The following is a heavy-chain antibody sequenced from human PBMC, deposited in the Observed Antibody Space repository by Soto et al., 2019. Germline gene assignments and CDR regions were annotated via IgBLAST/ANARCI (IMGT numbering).Heavy chain of an antibody. D-gene: IGHD3-3*01. CDR3: ARVIMIFGVANLGSYFDY. Sequence: QVRLVQSGTEVKKPGASVKVSCKASGYTFSNFGLSWVRQAPGQGLEWMGWISPSNGQTIYAQNFHGRVTMTTDTSTATAHMELWRLISDDTAVYYCARVIMIFGVANLGSYFDYWGQGTRVTVSA. J-gene: IGHJ4*02. V-gene: IGHV1-18*01. CDR2: ISPSNGQT. CDR1: GYTFSNFG.